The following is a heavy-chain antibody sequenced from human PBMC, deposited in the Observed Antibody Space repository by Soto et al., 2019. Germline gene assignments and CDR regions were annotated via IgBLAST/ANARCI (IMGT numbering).Heavy chain of an antibody. CDR1: GFTFSSYG. J-gene: IGHJ6*02. Sequence: GGSLRLSCAASGFTFSSYGMHWVRQAPGKGLEWVAVISYDGSNKYYADSVKGRFTISRDNSKNTLYLQMNSLRAEDTAVYYCAKDRWLFDRYYGSGSNDYYYYYGMDVWGQGTTVTVSS. D-gene: IGHD3-10*01. CDR3: AKDRWLFDRYYGSGSNDYYYYYGMDV. V-gene: IGHV3-30*18. CDR2: ISYDGSNK.